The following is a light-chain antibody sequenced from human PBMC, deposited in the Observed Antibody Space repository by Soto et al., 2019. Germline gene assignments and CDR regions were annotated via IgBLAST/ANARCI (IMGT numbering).Light chain of an antibody. CDR1: SGHSSYA. Sequence: QPVLTQSPSASASLGASVKLTCTLSSGHSSYAIAWHQQQPEKGPRYLMKLNSDGSHSKGDGIPDRFSRSSSGAERYLTISSLQSEDEADYYCQTWGTGIQGVFGGGTKLTVL. CDR3: QTWGTGIQGV. CDR2: LNSDGSH. J-gene: IGLJ3*02. V-gene: IGLV4-69*01.